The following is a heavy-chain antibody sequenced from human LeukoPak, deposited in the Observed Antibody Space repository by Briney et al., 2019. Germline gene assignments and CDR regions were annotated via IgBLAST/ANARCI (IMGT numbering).Heavy chain of an antibody. CDR2: MNPNSGNT. CDR1: GYTFTSYD. D-gene: IGHD3-10*01. V-gene: IGHV1-8*01. CDR3: ARGRRGSGKYYFDY. J-gene: IGHJ4*02. Sequence: ASVKVPCKASGYTFTSYDINWVRQATGQGLEWMGWMNPNSGNTGYAQKFQGRVTMTRNTSISTAYMELSSLRSEDTAVYYCARGRRGSGKYYFDYWGQGTLVTVSS.